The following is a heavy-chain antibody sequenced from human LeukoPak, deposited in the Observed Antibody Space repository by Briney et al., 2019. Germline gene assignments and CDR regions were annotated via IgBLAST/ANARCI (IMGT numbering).Heavy chain of an antibody. D-gene: IGHD3-9*01. V-gene: IGHV4-59*01. J-gene: IGHJ4*02. CDR2: SYYIGRT. Sequence: SETLSLTCTGSGGTLISYYWSWIRQPPGKGLEWIGYSYYIGRTNYNPSLKSRVTISVDTSKNQFSLKLSSVTAADTAVYYCAGRSTVRYFDWLPHPFFDYWGQGTLVTVSS. CDR3: AGRSTVRYFDWLPHPFFDY. CDR1: GGTLISYY.